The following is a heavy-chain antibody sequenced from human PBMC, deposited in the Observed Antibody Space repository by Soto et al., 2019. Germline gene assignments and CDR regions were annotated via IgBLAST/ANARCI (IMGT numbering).Heavy chain of an antibody. CDR3: ARHHGPTTSENWFDH. Sequence: XSVKVSCKASVYTFFTYDISWVRQAPGQGLEWMGWISTYSGDTKYAQKFQGRVTMTTDTSTTTAYLELRSLRSDDTAVYYCARHHGPTTSENWFDHWRQGNLVTVSS. V-gene: IGHV1-18*01. CDR1: VYTFFTYD. D-gene: IGHD5-12*01. J-gene: IGHJ5*02. CDR2: ISTYSGDT.